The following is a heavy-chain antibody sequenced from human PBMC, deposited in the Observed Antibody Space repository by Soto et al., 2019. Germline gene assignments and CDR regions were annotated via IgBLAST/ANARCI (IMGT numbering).Heavy chain of an antibody. J-gene: IGHJ5*02. Sequence: SETLSLTCTVSGGSPSSYYWSWIRQPPGKGLEWIGYIYYSGSTNYNPSLKSRVTISVDTSKNQFSLKLSSVTAADTAVYYCATQEVGGSYVYTFDPWGQGTLVTVS. CDR2: IYYSGST. V-gene: IGHV4-59*08. CDR3: ATQEVGGSYVYTFDP. CDR1: GGSPSSYY. D-gene: IGHD1-26*01.